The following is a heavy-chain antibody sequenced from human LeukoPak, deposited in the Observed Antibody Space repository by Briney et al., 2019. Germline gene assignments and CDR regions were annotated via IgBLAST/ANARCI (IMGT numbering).Heavy chain of an antibody. CDR2: ISSSSSYI. CDR1: GFTFSSYS. J-gene: IGHJ4*02. D-gene: IGHD2-21*01. V-gene: IGHV3-21*01. CDR3: ARGDIVVVIAIVDY. Sequence: GGSLRLSCAASGFTFSSYSMNWVRQAPGKGLEWVSSISSSSSYIYYADSVKGRFTISRDNAKNSLYLQMNSLRAEDTAVYYCARGDIVVVIAIVDYWGQGTLVTVSS.